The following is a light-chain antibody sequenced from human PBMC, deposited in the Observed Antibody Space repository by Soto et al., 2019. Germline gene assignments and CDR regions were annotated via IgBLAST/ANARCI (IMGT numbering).Light chain of an antibody. Sequence: EIVLTQSPGTLSLSPGERATLSCRASQSVSSSYLAWYQQKPGQTPRLLIFAASSRATGIQDRFSGSGSGTDFTLTISRLEPEDFAVYYCQQYGISPPYTLGQGTKLEIK. J-gene: IGKJ2*01. CDR3: QQYGISPPYT. CDR2: AAS. CDR1: QSVSSSY. V-gene: IGKV3-20*01.